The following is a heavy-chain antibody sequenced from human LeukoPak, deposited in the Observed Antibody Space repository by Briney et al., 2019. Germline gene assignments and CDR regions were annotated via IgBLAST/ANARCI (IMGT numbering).Heavy chain of an antibody. D-gene: IGHD2-21*02. J-gene: IGHJ4*02. V-gene: IGHV3-23*01. Sequence: PGGSLRLSCAVSGFTFSSYAMSWVRRAPGKGLEWASGIGGTGTSTYYADPVKGRFTISRDNSKNTLYLQMNSLRAEDTALYYCARAADDYFFDYWGQGTLVTVSS. CDR1: GFTFSSYA. CDR2: IGGTGTST. CDR3: ARAADDYFFDY.